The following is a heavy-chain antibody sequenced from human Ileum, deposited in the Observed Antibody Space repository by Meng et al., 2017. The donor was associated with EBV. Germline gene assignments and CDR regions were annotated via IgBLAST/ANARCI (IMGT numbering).Heavy chain of an antibody. CDR1: GYTFNRYP. V-gene: IGHV1-3*04. CDR2: INTDNGET. J-gene: IGHJ4*02. CDR3: ASRPGFNIGPFDF. Sequence: QGQLVQSGAEVKKPGASVTLSCKASGYTFNRYPIHWVRQAPGQRPEWMGWINTDNGETEFSQKFQGRVTITRDTSATKAYMELISLRSEDTAVYYCASRPGFNIGPFDFWGQGTLVTVSS. D-gene: IGHD3/OR15-3a*01.